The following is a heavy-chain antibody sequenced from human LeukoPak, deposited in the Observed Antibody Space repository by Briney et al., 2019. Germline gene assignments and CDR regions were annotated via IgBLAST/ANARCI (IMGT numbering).Heavy chain of an antibody. Sequence: PGGSLRLSCAASGFTFTSYAMSWVRQAPGKGLEWVSGIGGGGGATYYADSVKGRFTISRDNSKNTLYLQMNSLRAEDTAVYYCAREHSGYHQIGFDYWGQGTLVTVSS. CDR1: GFTFTSYA. CDR2: IGGGGGAT. J-gene: IGHJ4*02. D-gene: IGHD3-22*01. V-gene: IGHV3-23*01. CDR3: AREHSGYHQIGFDY.